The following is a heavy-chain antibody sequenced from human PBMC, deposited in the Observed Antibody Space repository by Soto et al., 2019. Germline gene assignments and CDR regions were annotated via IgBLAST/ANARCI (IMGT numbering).Heavy chain of an antibody. D-gene: IGHD3-10*01. V-gene: IGHV1-18*01. CDR2: ISAYNGNT. CDR3: GREVGRGVLPGYRDAFDI. Sequence: SVKVSCKASGYTFTSYGISWVRQAPGQGLEWMGWISAYNGNTNYAQKLQGRVTMTTDTSTSTAYMELRSLRSDDTAVYYCGREVGRGVLPGYRDAFDIWGQGTMVTVSS. J-gene: IGHJ3*02. CDR1: GYTFTSYG.